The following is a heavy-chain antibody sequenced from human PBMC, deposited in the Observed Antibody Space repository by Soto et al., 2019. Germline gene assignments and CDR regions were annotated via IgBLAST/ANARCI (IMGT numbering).Heavy chain of an antibody. V-gene: IGHV6-1*01. CDR2: TYYRSKWNS. CDR3: VRGQFSAFDC. J-gene: IGHJ4*02. Sequence: QVQLHQSGPGLVKPSQTLSLTCAISGDSVSRTSVAWNWIRQSPSRGLEWLGRTYYRSKWNSDYAVSGRGPITINPDTSKSQFSLQLNSVTPEDTAVYYCVRGQFSAFDCWGQGTLVTVSS. CDR1: GDSVSRTSVA.